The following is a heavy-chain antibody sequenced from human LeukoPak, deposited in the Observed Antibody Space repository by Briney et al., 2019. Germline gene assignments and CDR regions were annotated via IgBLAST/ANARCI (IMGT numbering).Heavy chain of an antibody. CDR2: IYYSGST. CDR3: ASLNRPYYYDSSGYYHPPPHFDY. Sequence: SETLSLTCAVYGGSFSGYYWSWIRQPPGKGLEWIGYIYYSGSTNYNPSLKSRVTISVDTSKNQFSLKLSSVTAADTAVYYCASLNRPYYYDSSGYYHPPPHFDYWGQGTLVTVSS. CDR1: GGSFSGYY. V-gene: IGHV4-59*01. D-gene: IGHD3-22*01. J-gene: IGHJ4*02.